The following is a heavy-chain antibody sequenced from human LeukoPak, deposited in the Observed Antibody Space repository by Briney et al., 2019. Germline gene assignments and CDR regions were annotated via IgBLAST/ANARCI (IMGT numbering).Heavy chain of an antibody. J-gene: IGHJ4*02. CDR1: GGSISSGDYY. CDR3: ARGKWVAAAGMLDY. D-gene: IGHD6-13*01. V-gene: IGHV4-30-4*08. CDR2: IYYSGST. Sequence: PSETLSLTCTVSGGSISSGDYYWSWIRQPPGKGLEWIGYIYYSGSTYYNPSLKSRVTVSVHTSKNQFSLKLSSVTAADTAVYYCARGKWVAAAGMLDYWGQGTLLTVSS.